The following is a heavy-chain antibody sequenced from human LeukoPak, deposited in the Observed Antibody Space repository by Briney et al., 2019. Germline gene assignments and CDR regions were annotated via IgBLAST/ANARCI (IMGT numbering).Heavy chain of an antibody. CDR2: ISPNSGGT. V-gene: IGHV1-2*02. D-gene: IGHD2-15*01. CDR1: GYTFTGNY. CDR3: AISYCGGGICYYDYMDV. Sequence: ASVKVSCKASGYTFTGNYMHWVRQAPGQGLEWMGWISPNSGGTNYAQKFQGRVTMTRDTSISTAYMELSRMRSDDTAVYYCAISYCGGGICYYDYMDVWGKGTTVTVSS. J-gene: IGHJ6*03.